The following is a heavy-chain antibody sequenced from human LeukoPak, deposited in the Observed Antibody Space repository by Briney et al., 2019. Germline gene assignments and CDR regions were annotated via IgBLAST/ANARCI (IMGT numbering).Heavy chain of an antibody. J-gene: IGHJ4*02. D-gene: IGHD6-19*01. CDR2: FDPEDGET. CDR3: AREAQAVAGMAAYFDY. V-gene: IGHV1-24*01. CDR1: GYTLTELS. Sequence: ASVKVSCKVSGYTLTELSMHWVRQAPGKGLEWMGGFDPEDGETIYAQKFQGRVTMTEDTSTDTAYMELSSLRSEDTAVYYCAREAQAVAGMAAYFDYWGQGTLVTVSS.